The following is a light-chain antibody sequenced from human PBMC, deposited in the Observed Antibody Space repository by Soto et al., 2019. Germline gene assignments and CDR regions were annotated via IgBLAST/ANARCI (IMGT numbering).Light chain of an antibody. CDR3: QSYDSSLSAL. CDR1: SSNIGAGYD. V-gene: IGLV1-40*01. Sequence: QSVLTQPPSVSGAPGQRVTISCTGSSSNIGAGYDVHWYQQLPGTAPKLLIYGNSNPPSGVPDRFSGSKSGTSASLAITGLQADDEADYSCQSYDSSLSALFGGGTKLTVL. J-gene: IGLJ3*02. CDR2: GNS.